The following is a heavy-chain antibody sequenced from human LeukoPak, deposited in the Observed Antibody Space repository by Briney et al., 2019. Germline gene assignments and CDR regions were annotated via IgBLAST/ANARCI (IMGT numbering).Heavy chain of an antibody. V-gene: IGHV3-23*01. D-gene: IGHD6-19*01. J-gene: IGHJ4*02. CDR3: AKEKVIAVAGTLGFDY. CDR2: ISGSGGST. Sequence: GRSLRLSCAASGFTFSSYPMTWVRQAPGKGLEWVSAISGSGGSTYYADPVKGRFTISRENSKNTLYLQMNSLRAEDTAVYYCAKEKVIAVAGTLGFDYWGRGTLVTVSS. CDR1: GFTFSSYP.